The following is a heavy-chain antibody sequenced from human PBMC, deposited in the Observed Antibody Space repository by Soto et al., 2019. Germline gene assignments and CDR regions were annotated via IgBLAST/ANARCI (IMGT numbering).Heavy chain of an antibody. J-gene: IGHJ4*02. CDR3: ARGSHSIAAACDY. V-gene: IGHV4-30-2*01. CDR1: GGSISSGGYS. D-gene: IGHD6-13*01. Sequence: SETLSLTCAVSGGSISSGGYSWSWIRQPPGKGLEWIGYIYHSGSTYYNPSLKSRVTISVDTSKNQFSLKLSSVTAADTAVYYCARGSHSIAAACDYWGQGTLVTVSS. CDR2: IYHSGST.